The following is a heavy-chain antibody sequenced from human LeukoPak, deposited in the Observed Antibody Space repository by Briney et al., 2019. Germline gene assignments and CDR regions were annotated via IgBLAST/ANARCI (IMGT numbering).Heavy chain of an antibody. CDR2: INHSGST. CDR3: ARDRTGRNTAQDDY. CDR1: GGSFSGYY. D-gene: IGHD5-18*01. J-gene: IGHJ4*02. V-gene: IGHV4-34*01. Sequence: PSETLSLTCAVCGGSFSGYYWSWIRQPPGKGLEWIGEINHSGSTNYNPSLKSRVSMSVDTSTNQFSLKLTSVTAADTAVYYCARDRTGRNTAQDDYWGQGTLVTVSS.